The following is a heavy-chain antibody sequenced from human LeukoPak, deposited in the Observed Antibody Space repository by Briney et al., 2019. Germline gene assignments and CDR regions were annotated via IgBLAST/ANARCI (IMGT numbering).Heavy chain of an antibody. D-gene: IGHD2-2*01. V-gene: IGHV1-18*01. CDR1: GYTFTSYG. CDR2: ISAYNGNT. Sequence: ASVKVSCKASGYTFTSYGISWVRQAPGQGLEWMGWISAYNGNTNYAQKLQGRVTMTTDTSTSTVYMELWSLRSDDTAVYYCARDTCTSTSCYFDYWGQGTLVSVSS. CDR3: ARDTCTSTSCYFDY. J-gene: IGHJ4*02.